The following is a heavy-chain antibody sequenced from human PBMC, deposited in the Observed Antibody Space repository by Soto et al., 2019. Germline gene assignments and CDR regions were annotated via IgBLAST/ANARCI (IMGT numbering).Heavy chain of an antibody. V-gene: IGHV3-74*01. CDR2: INSDGSST. Sequence: GGSLRLSCAASGFTFSSYWMHWVRQAPGKGLVWVSRINSDGSSTSYADSVKGRFTISRDNAKNTLYLQMSSLRAEDTAVYYFARQPALGAFDIWGQGTMVTVSS. CDR3: ARQPALGAFDI. J-gene: IGHJ3*02. D-gene: IGHD3-16*01. CDR1: GFTFSSYW.